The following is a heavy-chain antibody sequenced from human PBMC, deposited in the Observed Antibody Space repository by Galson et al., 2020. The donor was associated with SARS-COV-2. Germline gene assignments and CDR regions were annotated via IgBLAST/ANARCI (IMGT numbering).Heavy chain of an antibody. CDR3: VGGSGWHFDL. Sequence: GESLKISCAASGFSFSTYWMSWFRQAPGKGLEWVAYVFQDESHIDYVDSVRGRFTISRDNAKNSLFLQMNSLRVEDTAVYYCVGGSGWHFDLWGRGTLVTVSS. CDR1: GFSFSTYW. J-gene: IGHJ2*01. D-gene: IGHD3-16*01. CDR2: VFQDESHI. V-gene: IGHV3-7*01.